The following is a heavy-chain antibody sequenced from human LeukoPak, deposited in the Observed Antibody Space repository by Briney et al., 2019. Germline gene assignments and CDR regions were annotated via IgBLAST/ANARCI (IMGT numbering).Heavy chain of an antibody. CDR3: AKVVEGVAFDI. V-gene: IGHV3-30-3*01. J-gene: IGHJ3*02. CDR1: GFTFSSYA. CDR2: ISYDGSNK. D-gene: IGHD2-2*01. Sequence: GGSLRLSCAASGFTFSSYAMRWVRQAPGKGLEWVAVISYDGSNKYYADSVKGRFTISRDNSKNTLYLQMNSLRAEDTAVYYCAKVVEGVAFDIWGQGTMVTVSS.